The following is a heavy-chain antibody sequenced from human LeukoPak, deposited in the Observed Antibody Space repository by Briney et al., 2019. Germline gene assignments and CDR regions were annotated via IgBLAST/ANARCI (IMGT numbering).Heavy chain of an antibody. V-gene: IGHV4-59*13. CDR1: GDSISSYY. CDR2: IYYSGST. J-gene: IGHJ4*02. D-gene: IGHD3-3*01. Sequence: PSETLSLTCTVSGDSISSYYWSWIRQPPGKGLEWIGYIYYSGSTNYNPSLKSRVTISVDTSKNQFSLKLNSVTAADTAVYYCARGPYYDFDYWGQGTLVTVSS. CDR3: ARGPYYDFDY.